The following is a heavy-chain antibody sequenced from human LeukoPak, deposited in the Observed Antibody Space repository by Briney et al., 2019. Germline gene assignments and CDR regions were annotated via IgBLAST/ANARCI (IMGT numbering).Heavy chain of an antibody. J-gene: IGHJ4*02. CDR1: GFTFSSYA. D-gene: IGHD3-22*01. CDR3: AKAYDSSGYYLLRPFHY. V-gene: IGHV3-23*01. Sequence: GSLRLSCAASGFTFSSYAMSWVRQAPGKGLEWVSAISGSGGSTYYADSVKGRFTISRDNFKNTLYLQMNSLRAEDTAVYYCAKAYDSSGYYLLRPFHYWGQGTLVTVSS. CDR2: ISGSGGST.